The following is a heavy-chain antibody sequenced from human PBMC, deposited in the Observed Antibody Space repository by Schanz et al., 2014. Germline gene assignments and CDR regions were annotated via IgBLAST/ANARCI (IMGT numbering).Heavy chain of an antibody. J-gene: IGHJ4*02. CDR3: GRDYSGGALDY. CDR1: GFTFNNYG. D-gene: IGHD6-19*01. Sequence: QVQLVESGGGVVRPGRSLRLSCAASGFTFNNYGMHWVRQAPGKGLEWVAVIWYDGTDRYYADSVKGRFTISRDNSKNTMDLQMNSLRPEETAVYYCGRDYSGGALDYWGQGALVTVSS. V-gene: IGHV3-33*01. CDR2: IWYDGTDR.